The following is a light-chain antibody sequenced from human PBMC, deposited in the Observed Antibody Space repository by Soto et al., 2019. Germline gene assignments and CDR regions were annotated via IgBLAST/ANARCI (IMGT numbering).Light chain of an antibody. Sequence: EIVMTQSPATLSVSPGERAALSCRASQSVSSKLAWYQQKPGQAPRLLIYGASTRATGVPARFSGSGSGTEFTLTISSLQSEDFAAYYCQQHNTWPPYTFGQGTKLEIK. CDR3: QQHNTWPPYT. CDR1: QSVSSK. J-gene: IGKJ2*01. CDR2: GAS. V-gene: IGKV3-15*01.